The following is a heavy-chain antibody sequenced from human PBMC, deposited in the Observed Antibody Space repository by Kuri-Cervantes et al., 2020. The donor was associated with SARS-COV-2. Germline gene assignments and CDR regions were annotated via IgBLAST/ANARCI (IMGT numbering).Heavy chain of an antibody. D-gene: IGHD6-13*01. J-gene: IGHJ4*02. CDR1: GYTLTELS. CDR3: ATDLVYSSSWYLGFDY. V-gene: IGHV1-24*01. CDR2: FDPEDGET. Sequence: ASVKVSCKVSGYTLTELSMHWVRQAPGKGLGWMGGFDPEDGETIYAQKFQGRVTMTEDTSTDTAYMELSSLRSEDTAVYYCATDLVYSSSWYLGFDYWGQGTLVTVSS.